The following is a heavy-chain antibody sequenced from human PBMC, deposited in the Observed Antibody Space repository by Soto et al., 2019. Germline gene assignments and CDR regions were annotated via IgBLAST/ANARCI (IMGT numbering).Heavy chain of an antibody. Sequence: GESLKISCKGSGYSFAGYWITWVRQKPGKGLEWMGRIDPSDSQTYYSPSFRGHVTISVTKSITTVFLQWSSLRASDTAMYYCARQIYESDKGPNCQYYFDSWGQGATVTVSS. D-gene: IGHD5-12*01. CDR1: GYSFAGYW. J-gene: IGHJ4*02. CDR2: IDPSDSQT. CDR3: ARQIYESDKGPNCQYYFDS. V-gene: IGHV5-10-1*01.